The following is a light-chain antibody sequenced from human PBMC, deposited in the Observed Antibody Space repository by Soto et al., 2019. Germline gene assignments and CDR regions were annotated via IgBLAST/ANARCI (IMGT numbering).Light chain of an antibody. CDR1: SSNIGTNH. CDR3: AAWDDSLSGVV. V-gene: IGLV1-47*01. CDR2: RND. J-gene: IGLJ2*01. Sequence: QAVVTQPPSASATPGQRVTISCSGSSSNIGTNHVYWYQHLPGTAPKLLIYRNDQRPSGVPDRFSGSMSGTAASLAIGGLRSEDEADYYCAAWDDSLSGVVFGGGTKVTVL.